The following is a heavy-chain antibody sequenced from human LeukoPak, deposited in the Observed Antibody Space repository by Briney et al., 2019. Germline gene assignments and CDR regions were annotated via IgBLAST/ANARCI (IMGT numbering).Heavy chain of an antibody. CDR3: ASTDSSGWYGVDY. V-gene: IGHV4-59*01. J-gene: IGHJ4*02. Sequence: SETLSLTCTVSGGSISSYYWSWIRQPPGKGPEWIGYIYYSGSTNYNPSLKSRVTISVDTSKNQFSLKLSSVTAADTAVYYCASTDSSGWYGVDYWGQGTLVTVSS. CDR1: GGSISSYY. D-gene: IGHD6-19*01. CDR2: IYYSGST.